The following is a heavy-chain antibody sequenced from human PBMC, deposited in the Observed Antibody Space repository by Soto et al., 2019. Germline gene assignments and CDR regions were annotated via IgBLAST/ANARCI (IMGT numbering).Heavy chain of an antibody. CDR3: ARGPTVTTDY. Sequence: QVQLQESGPGLVKPSQTLSLTCTVSGGSISSDVYYWSWFSQPPGKGLEWIGYIYSSGSTYYNPSLKSQVSISVDTSKNQFSLKLSSVTAADTAVYYCARGPTVTTDYWGQGALVTVSS. J-gene: IGHJ4*02. D-gene: IGHD4-17*01. CDR2: IYSSGST. V-gene: IGHV4-30-4*01. CDR1: GGSISSDVYY.